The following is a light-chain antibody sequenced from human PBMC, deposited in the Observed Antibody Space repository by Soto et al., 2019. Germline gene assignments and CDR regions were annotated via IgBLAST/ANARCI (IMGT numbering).Light chain of an antibody. V-gene: IGKV3-15*01. Sequence: EIVLTQSPGTLSLSPGERATLSCRASQSVSSNLAWYQQKPGQAPRRVIYGASTRATGIPARFSGSGSGTEFTLTISSLQSEDFAVYYCQQYNNWPPITFGQGTRLEI. J-gene: IGKJ5*01. CDR3: QQYNNWPPIT. CDR2: GAS. CDR1: QSVSSN.